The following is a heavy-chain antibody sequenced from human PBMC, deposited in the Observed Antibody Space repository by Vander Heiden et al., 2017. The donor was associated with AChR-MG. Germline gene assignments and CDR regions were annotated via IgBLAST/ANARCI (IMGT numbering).Heavy chain of an antibody. Sequence: QMQLVQSGPEVKKPGTSVKVSCKASGFTFTSSAVQWVRQARGQRLEWIGWIVVGSGNTNYAQKFQERVTITRDMSTSTAYMELSSLRSEDTAVYYCAAAKWCLKGRYAFDIWGQGTMVTVSS. J-gene: IGHJ3*02. D-gene: IGHD2-15*01. CDR3: AAAKWCLKGRYAFDI. CDR1: GFTFTSSA. V-gene: IGHV1-58*01. CDR2: IVVGSGNT.